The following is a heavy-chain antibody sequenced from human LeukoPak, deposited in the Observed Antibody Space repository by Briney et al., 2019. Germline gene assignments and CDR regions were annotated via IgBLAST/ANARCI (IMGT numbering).Heavy chain of an antibody. D-gene: IGHD1-26*01. Sequence: PSQTLSLTCTVSGDSISRGTYYWTWIRQHPGEGLEWIGNVFYTGSTNNNPSLKSRVIISVDRSKNKFSLKVNSVTAADTAVYYCARDSTWAVQGPGCMDVWGQGTTVTVSS. V-gene: IGHV4-31*03. J-gene: IGHJ6*02. CDR3: ARDSTWAVQGPGCMDV. CDR1: GDSISRGTYY. CDR2: VFYTGST.